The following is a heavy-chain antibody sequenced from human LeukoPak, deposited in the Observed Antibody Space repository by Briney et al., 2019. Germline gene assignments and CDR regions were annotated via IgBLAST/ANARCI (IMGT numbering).Heavy chain of an antibody. CDR3: ASWGGNYDAFDI. CDR1: GGSISSYY. V-gene: IGHV4-4*07. Sequence: SETLSLTCTVSGGSISSYYWSWIRQPAGKGLEWIGRIYTSGSTNYNPSLKSRVTMSVDTSKNQFSLKLNSVTAADTAVYYCASWGGNYDAFDIWGQGTMVTVSS. J-gene: IGHJ3*02. D-gene: IGHD4-23*01. CDR2: IYTSGST.